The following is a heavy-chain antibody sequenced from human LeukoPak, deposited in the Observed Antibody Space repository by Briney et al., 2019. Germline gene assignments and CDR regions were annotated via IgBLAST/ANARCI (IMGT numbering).Heavy chain of an antibody. J-gene: IGHJ3*02. D-gene: IGHD2-2*01. V-gene: IGHV3-74*01. CDR2: INSDGSST. Sequence: PGGSLRLSCAASGFTFSSYWMHWVRQAPGKGLVWVSRINSDGSSTIYADSVKGRFTISRDNAKNTLYLQMNSLRAEDTAVYYCARDGTPSDIVVVPAAHLGAFDIWGQGTMVTVSS. CDR1: GFTFSSYW. CDR3: ARDGTPSDIVVVPAAHLGAFDI.